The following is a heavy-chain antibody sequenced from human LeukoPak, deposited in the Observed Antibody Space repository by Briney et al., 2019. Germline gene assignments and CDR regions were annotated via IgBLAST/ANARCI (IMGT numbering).Heavy chain of an antibody. Sequence: PSETLSLTCTVSGGSISSHYWSWIRQPAGKGLEWIGRFHTSGSTKYNPSLMSRVTISVDTSKNQFSLKLSSVTAADTAVYYCARDVSAAAGTQDALDIWGQGTMVTVSS. CDR2: FHTSGST. CDR1: GGSISSHY. J-gene: IGHJ3*02. D-gene: IGHD6-13*01. CDR3: ARDVSAAAGTQDALDI. V-gene: IGHV4-4*07.